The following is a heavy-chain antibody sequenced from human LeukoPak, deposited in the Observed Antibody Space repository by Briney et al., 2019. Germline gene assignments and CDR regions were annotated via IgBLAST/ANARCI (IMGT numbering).Heavy chain of an antibody. CDR2: ISYDGSNK. D-gene: IGHD3-10*01. CDR1: GFTFSSYA. J-gene: IGHJ4*02. CDR3: ARARYQSAMVRGVTFDY. Sequence: GRSLRLSCAASGFTFSSYAMHWVRQAPGKGLEWVAVISYDGSNKYYADSVKGRFTISRDNSKNTLYLQMNSLRAEDAAVYYCARARYQSAMVRGVTFDYWGQGTLVTVSS. V-gene: IGHV3-30*04.